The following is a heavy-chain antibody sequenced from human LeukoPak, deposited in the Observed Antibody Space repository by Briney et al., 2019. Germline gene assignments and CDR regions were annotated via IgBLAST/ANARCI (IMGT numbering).Heavy chain of an antibody. CDR1: GFTFSSYW. D-gene: IGHD6-19*01. CDR3: ATPARGGSALP. Sequence: GGSLRLSCAASGFTFSSYWMSWVRQAPGKGLEWVANIKQDGSEKYYVDSVKGRFTISRDNTKKSLFLQINSLRAEDTAVYYCATPARGGSALPWGQGTLVTVSS. CDR2: IKQDGSEK. J-gene: IGHJ5*02. V-gene: IGHV3-7*01.